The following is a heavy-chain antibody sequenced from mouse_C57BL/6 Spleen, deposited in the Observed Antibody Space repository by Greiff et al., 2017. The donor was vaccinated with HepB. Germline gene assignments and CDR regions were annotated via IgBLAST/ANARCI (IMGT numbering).Heavy chain of an antibody. D-gene: IGHD2-12*01. CDR3: AREGERRGPFAY. CDR1: GYTFTDYY. J-gene: IGHJ3*01. Sequence: EVKVVESGPVLVKPGASVKMSCKASGYTFTDYYMNWVKQSHGKSLEWIGVINPYNGGTSYNQKFKGKATLTVDKSSSTAYMELNSLTSEDSAVYYCAREGERRGPFAYWGQGTLVTVSA. CDR2: INPYNGGT. V-gene: IGHV1-19*01.